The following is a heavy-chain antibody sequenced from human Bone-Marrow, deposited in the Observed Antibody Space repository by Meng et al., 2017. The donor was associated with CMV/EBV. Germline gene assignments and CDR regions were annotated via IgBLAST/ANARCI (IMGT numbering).Heavy chain of an antibody. Sequence: GESLKISCAASGFTFSSYWMHWVRQAPGKGLVWVSRINSDGSSTSYADSVKGRFTISRDNAKNTLYLQMNSLRAEDTAVYYCASPYYDFWSGPYAFDIWGQATMVTVSS. CDR3: ASPYYDFWSGPYAFDI. V-gene: IGHV3-74*01. D-gene: IGHD3-3*01. CDR2: INSDGSST. CDR1: GFTFSSYW. J-gene: IGHJ3*02.